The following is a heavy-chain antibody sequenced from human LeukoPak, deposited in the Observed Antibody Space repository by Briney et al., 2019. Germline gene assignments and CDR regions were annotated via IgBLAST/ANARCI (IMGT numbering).Heavy chain of an antibody. J-gene: IGHJ4*02. CDR3: ARVSPLLSGWPYYFDY. Sequence: GGSLRLSCVASGFTVSSNYMSWVRQAPGKGLEWVSVIYSGGTTYYADSVKGRFTISRDNSKNTLYLQMNSLRDEDTAVYYCARVSPLLSGWPYYFDYWGQGTLVTVSS. V-gene: IGHV3-66*01. CDR1: GFTVSSNY. CDR2: IYSGGTT. D-gene: IGHD6-19*01.